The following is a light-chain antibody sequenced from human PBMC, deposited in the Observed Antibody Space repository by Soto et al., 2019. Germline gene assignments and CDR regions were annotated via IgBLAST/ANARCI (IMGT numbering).Light chain of an antibody. J-gene: IGKJ3*01. CDR3: QQDDNLPPFT. V-gene: IGKV1-33*01. Sequence: DIQMTQSPSSLSASIGDRVTITCQASQDIRKDLSWYQQKPGRAPKLLIYGASNLETGVPSRFSGSGYGTDFTFTISSLQPEDIATYYCQQDDNLPPFTFGPGTKVAIK. CDR2: GAS. CDR1: QDIRKD.